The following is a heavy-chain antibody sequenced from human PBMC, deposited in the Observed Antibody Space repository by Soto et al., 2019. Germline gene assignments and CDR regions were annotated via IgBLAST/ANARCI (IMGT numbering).Heavy chain of an antibody. Sequence: PGGSLRLSCAASGFTFSSYWMSWVRQAPGKGLEWVANIKQDGSGKYYVDSVKGRFTISRDNAKNSLYLQMNSLRAEDTAVYYCARVLLWFGEFYYFDYWGQGTLVTVSS. J-gene: IGHJ4*02. CDR3: ARVLLWFGEFYYFDY. CDR2: IKQDGSGK. V-gene: IGHV3-7*03. D-gene: IGHD3-10*01. CDR1: GFTFSSYW.